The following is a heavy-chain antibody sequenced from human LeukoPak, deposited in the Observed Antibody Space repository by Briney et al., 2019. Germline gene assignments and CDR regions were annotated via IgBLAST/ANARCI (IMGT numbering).Heavy chain of an antibody. J-gene: IGHJ4*02. CDR1: GYSFTSYW. CDR3: ARPLMGDGYNYFDY. V-gene: IGHV5-51*01. CDR2: IYPGDSDT. Sequence: PGASLKISCTGSGYSFTSYWIGWVRQMPGKGLEWMGIIYPGDSDTRYSPSFQGQVTISADKSISTAYLQWSSLKASDTAMYYCARPLMGDGYNYFDYRGQGTLVTVSS. D-gene: IGHD5-24*01.